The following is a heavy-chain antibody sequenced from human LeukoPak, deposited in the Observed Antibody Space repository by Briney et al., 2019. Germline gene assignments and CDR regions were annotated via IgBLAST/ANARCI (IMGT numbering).Heavy chain of an antibody. CDR2: IKSKTDGGTT. D-gene: IGHD2-2*01. J-gene: IGHJ4*02. CDR3: TTDKGGYCSSTSCYGAAD. V-gene: IGHV3-15*01. CDR1: GFTFSNAW. Sequence: PGGSLRLSCAASGFTFSNAWMSWVRQAPGKGLAWVGRIKSKTDGGTTDYAAPAKGRFTISRDDSKNTLYLQMNSLKTEDTAVYYCTTDKGGYCSSTSCYGAADWGQGTLVTVSS.